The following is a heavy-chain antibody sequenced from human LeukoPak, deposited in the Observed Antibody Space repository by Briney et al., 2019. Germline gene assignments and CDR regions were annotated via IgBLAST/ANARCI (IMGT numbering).Heavy chain of an antibody. J-gene: IGHJ4*02. D-gene: IGHD3-9*01. CDR2: INPSGGST. Sequence: GASVKVSCKASGYTFTSYYMHWVRQAPGQGLEWMGIINPSGGSTSYAQKFQGRVTMTRDMSTSTVYMELSSLRSEDTAVYYCARELYYDSLTGYAIDYWGQGTLVTVSS. CDR3: ARELYYDSLTGYAIDY. CDR1: GYTFTSYY. V-gene: IGHV1-46*01.